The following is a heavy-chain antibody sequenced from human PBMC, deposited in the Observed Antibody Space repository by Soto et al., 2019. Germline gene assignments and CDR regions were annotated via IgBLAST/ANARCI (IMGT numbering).Heavy chain of an antibody. CDR1: GGSISSYY. V-gene: IGHV4-59*12. Sequence: SETLSLTCTVSGGSISSYYWSWIRQPPGKGLEWTGYIYYSGSTNYNPSLKSRVTISVDTSKNQFSLKLSSVTAADTAVYYCARGAGVKSGSNWFDPWGQGTLVTVSS. CDR2: IYYSGST. J-gene: IGHJ5*02. D-gene: IGHD3-10*01. CDR3: ARGAGVKSGSNWFDP.